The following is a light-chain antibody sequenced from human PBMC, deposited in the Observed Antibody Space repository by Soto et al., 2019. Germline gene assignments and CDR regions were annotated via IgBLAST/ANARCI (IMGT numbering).Light chain of an antibody. J-gene: IGKJ1*01. CDR2: QAS. Sequence: TQSPGTLSLSPGERATLSCRASQSVTNNFLAWYQQKPGKAPNLLIYQASNLETGVPSRFTGSGSGTEFTLTISSLQPDDLATYYCLQYQSYWTFGQGTKVEVK. V-gene: IGKV1-5*03. CDR1: QSVTNNF. CDR3: LQYQSYWT.